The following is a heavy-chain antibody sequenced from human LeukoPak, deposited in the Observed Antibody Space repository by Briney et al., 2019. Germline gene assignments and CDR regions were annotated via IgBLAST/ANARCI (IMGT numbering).Heavy chain of an antibody. CDR2: INAGNGNT. CDR3: ARDNSGGYDYVWGSYDY. D-gene: IGHD3-16*01. J-gene: IGHJ4*02. Sequence: ASVKVSCKASGYTFTSYAMHWVRQAPGQRLEWMGWINAGNGNTKYSQKFQGRVTITRDTSASTAYMELSRLRSKDTAVYYCARDNSGGYDYVWGSYDYWGQGTLVTVSS. CDR1: GYTFTSYA. V-gene: IGHV1-3*01.